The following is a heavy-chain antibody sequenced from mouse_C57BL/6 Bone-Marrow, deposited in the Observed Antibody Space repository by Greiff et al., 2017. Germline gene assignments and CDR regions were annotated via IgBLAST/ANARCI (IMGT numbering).Heavy chain of an antibody. Sequence: EVQLVESGGGLVKPGGSLTLSCAASGFTFSSYAMSLVRQTPDKRLEWVATISDGGSYTYYPDNVKGRFTISRDNAKNNLYLQMSHLKSEDTAMYYCARGGTAVAGNYFDYWGQGTTLTVSS. J-gene: IGHJ2*01. V-gene: IGHV5-4*01. CDR1: GFTFSSYA. CDR3: ARGGTAVAGNYFDY. CDR2: ISDGGSYT. D-gene: IGHD1-1*01.